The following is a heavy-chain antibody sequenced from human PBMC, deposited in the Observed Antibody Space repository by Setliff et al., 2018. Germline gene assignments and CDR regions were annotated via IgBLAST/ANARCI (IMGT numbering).Heavy chain of an antibody. V-gene: IGHV4-39*01. CDR1: GGSISSSGYY. D-gene: IGHD5-18*01. J-gene: IGHJ3*01. CDR2: INHSGIT. CDR3: ARHHGDTAMVRGAFDF. Sequence: PSETLSLTCTVSGGSISSSGYYWGWIRQPTGKGLEWIGEINHSGITNYNPSLKSRVTISVDTSKNQFSLQLSSVTAADTAVYYCARHHGDTAMVRGAFDFWGQGTMVTVSS.